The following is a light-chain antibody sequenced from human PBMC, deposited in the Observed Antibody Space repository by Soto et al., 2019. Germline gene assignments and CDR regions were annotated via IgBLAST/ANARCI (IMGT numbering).Light chain of an antibody. CDR1: QSISIW. CDR3: KQYKSYPPT. Sequence: DIQMTQSPSTLSACVGARVALTCRASQSISIWLAWYQQKPGKAPTLLIYKASTLESGVPSRFSGSGSGTEFTLTISSLQTDDSAAYYCKQYKSYPPTFGKGTKVDIK. CDR2: KAS. J-gene: IGKJ1*01. V-gene: IGKV1-5*03.